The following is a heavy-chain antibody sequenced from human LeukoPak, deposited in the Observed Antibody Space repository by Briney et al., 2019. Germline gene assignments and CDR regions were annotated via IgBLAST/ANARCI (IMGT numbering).Heavy chain of an antibody. J-gene: IGHJ4*02. V-gene: IGHV3-21*01. Sequence: GGSLRLSWAASGFSFSSYSTNWVRQAPGEGREWVSSISSSSSYIYYADSVKGRFTISRDNAKTALYLQMNSLRAEDTAVYYCARGIVGARDYFDYWGQGTLDTVSS. CDR1: GFSFSSYS. D-gene: IGHD1-26*01. CDR3: ARGIVGARDYFDY. CDR2: ISSSSSYI.